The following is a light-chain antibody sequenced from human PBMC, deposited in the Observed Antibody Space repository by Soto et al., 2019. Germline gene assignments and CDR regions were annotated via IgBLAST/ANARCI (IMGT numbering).Light chain of an antibody. CDR2: AAS. V-gene: IGKV1-17*01. Sequence: DIRMTQSPSSLSSSIGDRVTITFRAIQNIGSFLNWYQQKPGKAPKRLIYAASSLPSGVPSRFSGSGSGTEFTLTISSLQPEDFATYYCLQHNNYPRTFGQGTKVDIK. J-gene: IGKJ1*01. CDR3: LQHNNYPRT. CDR1: QNIGSF.